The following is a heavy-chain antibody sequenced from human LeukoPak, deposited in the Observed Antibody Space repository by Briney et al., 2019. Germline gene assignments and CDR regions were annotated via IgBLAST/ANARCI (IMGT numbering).Heavy chain of an antibody. J-gene: IGHJ6*02. D-gene: IGHD2/OR15-2a*01. V-gene: IGHV3-11*01. Sequence: GGSLRLSCAASGFTFSDYYMSWIRQAPGKGLEWVSYISSSGSTIYYADSVKGRFTISRDNAKNSLYLQMNSLRAEDTALYYCARVLRDYYYGMDVWGQGTTVTVSS. CDR3: ARVLRDYYYGMDV. CDR2: ISSSGSTI. CDR1: GFTFSDYY.